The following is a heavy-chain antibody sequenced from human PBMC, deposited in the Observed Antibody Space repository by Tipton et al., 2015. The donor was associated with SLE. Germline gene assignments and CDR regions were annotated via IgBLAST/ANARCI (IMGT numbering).Heavy chain of an antibody. V-gene: IGHV4-59*08. J-gene: IGHJ2*01. CDR1: GGSISSYY. CDR3: ARSSGHSFDL. D-gene: IGHD3-22*01. Sequence: TLSLTCTVSGGSISSYYWSWIRQPPGKGLEWIGYIYYSGSTNYNPSLKSRVTISVDTSKNQFSLKLSSVTAADTAAYYCARSSGHSFDLWGRGTLVTVSS. CDR2: IYYSGST.